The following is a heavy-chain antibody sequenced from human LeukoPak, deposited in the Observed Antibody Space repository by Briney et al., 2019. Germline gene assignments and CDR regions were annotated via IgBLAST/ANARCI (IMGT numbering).Heavy chain of an antibody. Sequence: GGSLRLSCAVSGFRFGGFSMNWVRQAPGKGLEWISYISTTSSATYYAASVKGRFTISRDNAKNSLYLQMNSLRAEDTAVYYCARDFNVGYDFDYWGQGTLVTVSS. CDR2: ISTTSSAT. J-gene: IGHJ4*02. CDR3: ARDFNVGYDFDY. D-gene: IGHD1-1*01. V-gene: IGHV3-48*01. CDR1: GFRFGGFS.